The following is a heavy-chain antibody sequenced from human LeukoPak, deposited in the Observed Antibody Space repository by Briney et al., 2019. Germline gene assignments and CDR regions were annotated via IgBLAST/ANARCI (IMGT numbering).Heavy chain of an antibody. CDR3: AKDQFMVRGVIATNWFDP. CDR2: IRYDGSNK. V-gene: IGHV3-30*02. CDR1: GFTFSSYG. Sequence: GGSLRLSCAASGFTFSSYGMHWVRQAPGKGLEWVAFIRYDGSNKCYADSVKGRFTISRDNSKNTLYLQMNSLRAEDTAVYYCAKDQFMVRGVIATNWFDPWGQGTLVTVSS. J-gene: IGHJ5*02. D-gene: IGHD3-10*01.